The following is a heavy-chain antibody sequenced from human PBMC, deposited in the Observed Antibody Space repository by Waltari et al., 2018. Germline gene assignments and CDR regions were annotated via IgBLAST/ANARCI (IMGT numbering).Heavy chain of an antibody. CDR2: IYYSGST. Sequence: QLQLQESGPGLVKPSETLSLTCTVSGGSISSSSYYWGWIRQPPGKGLEWIGSIYYSGSTYYNPSLKSRVTISVDTSKNQFSLKLSSVTAADTAVYYCARDRGYSSSLSEFDYWGQGTLVTVSS. V-gene: IGHV4-39*07. D-gene: IGHD6-6*01. CDR3: ARDRGYSSSLSEFDY. CDR1: GGSISSSSYY. J-gene: IGHJ4*02.